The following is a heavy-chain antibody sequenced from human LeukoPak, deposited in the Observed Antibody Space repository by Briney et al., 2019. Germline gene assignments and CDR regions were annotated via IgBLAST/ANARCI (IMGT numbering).Heavy chain of an antibody. J-gene: IGHJ4*02. Sequence: KAGGSLRLSCAASGFTVSTNYMKWVRQAPGKGLEWVSVIYSGDRAYYADSVKDRFTIPRDNSKNTLYLQMNSLRAEDTAVYFCARGTLIVGYFDYWGQGTLVTVSS. CDR3: ARGTLIVGYFDY. CDR1: GFTVSTNY. V-gene: IGHV3-66*01. D-gene: IGHD3-22*01. CDR2: IYSGDRA.